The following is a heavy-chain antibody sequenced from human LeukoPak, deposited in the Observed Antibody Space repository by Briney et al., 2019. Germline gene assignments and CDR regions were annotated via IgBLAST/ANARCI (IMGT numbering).Heavy chain of an antibody. Sequence: SETLSLTCTVSGGSISSSSHYWGWIRQPPGKGPEWIGSLYYSGSTYYNPSLKSRVTISVDTSKNQFSLKLSSVSATDTAVYYCARHDCTTTSCLYFYGMDVWGQGTTVTVSS. V-gene: IGHV4-39*01. CDR1: GGSISSSSHY. D-gene: IGHD2-2*01. CDR3: ARHDCTTTSCLYFYGMDV. J-gene: IGHJ6*02. CDR2: LYYSGST.